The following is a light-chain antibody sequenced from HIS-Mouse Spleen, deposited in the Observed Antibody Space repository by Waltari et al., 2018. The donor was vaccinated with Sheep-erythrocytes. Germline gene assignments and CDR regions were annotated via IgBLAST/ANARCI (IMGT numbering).Light chain of an antibody. CDR3: CSYAGSSTPWV. CDR2: EGS. J-gene: IGLJ3*02. CDR1: SSDVGSYNL. Sequence: QSALTQPASVSGSPGQSITISCTGTSSDVGSYNLVSWYQQHPGKAPKLMMYEGSKRPSVVSTRFSGSKSGNTASLTISGLQAEDEADYYCCSYAGSSTPWVFGGGTKLTVL. V-gene: IGLV2-23*01.